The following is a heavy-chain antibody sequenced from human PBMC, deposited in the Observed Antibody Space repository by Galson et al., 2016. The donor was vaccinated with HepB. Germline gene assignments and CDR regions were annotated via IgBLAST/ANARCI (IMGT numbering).Heavy chain of an antibody. CDR2: INHDGST. J-gene: IGHJ3*02. V-gene: IGHV4-34*01. CDR1: NGSLSGHS. CDR3: ARKGRRGYAYDYGFDM. Sequence: ETLSLTCAVNNGSLSGHSWSWIRQSPVKGLDWVGEINHDGSTNYSPSLENRVTVSADTSKNLLSLKLRSVTSADTAIYYCARKGRRGYAYDYGFDMWGQGTMITVSS. D-gene: IGHD5-12*01.